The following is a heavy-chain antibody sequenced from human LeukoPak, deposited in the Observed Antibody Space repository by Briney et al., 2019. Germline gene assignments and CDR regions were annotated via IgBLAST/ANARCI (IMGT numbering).Heavy chain of an antibody. J-gene: IGHJ4*02. CDR3: ARHKSSPHSSPYY. CDR2: IYYSGST. Sequence: SETLCLTCAVSGGSISSSSYHWGWIRQSPGKGLEWIGSIYYSGSTYCNPSLKSRVTISVDTSKNQFSLKLSSVTAADTAVYYCARHKSSPHSSPYYWGQGTLVTVSS. D-gene: IGHD6-13*01. V-gene: IGHV4-39*01. CDR1: GGSISSSSYH.